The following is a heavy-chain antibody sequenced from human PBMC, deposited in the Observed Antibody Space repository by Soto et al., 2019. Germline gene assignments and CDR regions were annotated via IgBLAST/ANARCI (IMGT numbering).Heavy chain of an antibody. D-gene: IGHD5-18*01. CDR1: GGSMNDVTHY. Sequence: PSETLSLTCSVSGGSMNDVTHYWAWIRQPPGKGLEWIATTYYTGSTHYNSSLKSRATISVDTSQNQFSLELTSATAADTAVYHCASARYFGVDVWGHGTTVTVSS. CDR3: ASARYFGVDV. J-gene: IGHJ6*02. V-gene: IGHV4-39*01. CDR2: TYYTGST.